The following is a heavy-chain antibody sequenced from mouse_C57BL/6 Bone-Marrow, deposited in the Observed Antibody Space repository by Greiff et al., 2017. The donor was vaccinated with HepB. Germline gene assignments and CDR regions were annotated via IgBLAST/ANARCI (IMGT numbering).Heavy chain of an antibody. CDR3: ARSLLYDGSSYHYYAMDY. CDR2: IYPRDGST. D-gene: IGHD1-1*01. J-gene: IGHJ4*01. V-gene: IGHV1-85*01. CDR1: GYTFTSYD. Sequence: VQLQESGPELVKPGASVKLSCKASGYTFTSYDINWVKQRPGQGLEWIGWIYPRDGSTKYNEKFKGKATLTVDTSSSTAYMELHSLTSEDSAVYFCARSLLYDGSSYHYYAMDYWGQGTSVTVSS.